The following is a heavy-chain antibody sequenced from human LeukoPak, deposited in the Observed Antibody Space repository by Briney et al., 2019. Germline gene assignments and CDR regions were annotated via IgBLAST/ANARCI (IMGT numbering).Heavy chain of an antibody. CDR1: GGSISSHY. CDR3: ARGPAAIISGTPPNWFDP. Sequence: SETLSLTCTVSGGSISSHYWSWIRQPPGKGLEWIGYIYYSGSTNYNPSLKSRVTISVDTSKNQFSLKLSSVTAADTAVYYCARGPAAIISGTPPNWFDPWGQGTLVTVSS. J-gene: IGHJ5*02. CDR2: IYYSGST. D-gene: IGHD2-2*01. V-gene: IGHV4-59*11.